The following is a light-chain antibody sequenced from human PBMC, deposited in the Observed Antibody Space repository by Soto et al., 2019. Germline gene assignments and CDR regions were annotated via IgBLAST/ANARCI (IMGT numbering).Light chain of an antibody. J-gene: IGKJ1*01. CDR3: QHYDNWPPCT. CDR2: NAT. CDR1: LSVSST. Sequence: ETAMTQSPASLSVSRGERATLLSRASLSVSSTLAWDQQKAGQARRLLIYNATTRATGIPARFSGSGSGTEFTLTISSLQSEDFAVYYCQHYDNWPPCTFGQGTKV. V-gene: IGKV3-15*01.